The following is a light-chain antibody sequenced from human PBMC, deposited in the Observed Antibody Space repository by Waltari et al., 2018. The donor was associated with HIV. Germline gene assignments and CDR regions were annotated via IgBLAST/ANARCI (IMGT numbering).Light chain of an antibody. CDR3: NSRDSRGKQVI. CDR1: SLRDSS. V-gene: IGLV3-19*01. Sequence: SSQLTQDPAVTVALGQTVRIPCHGDSLRDSSAALYQQKTGQAPVLRCSSNNDRPSGSPDRFSGSSSGSAASLTITGAQAEDEAEYYCNSRDSRGKQVIFGGGTRLTV. J-gene: IGLJ2*01. CDR2: SNN.